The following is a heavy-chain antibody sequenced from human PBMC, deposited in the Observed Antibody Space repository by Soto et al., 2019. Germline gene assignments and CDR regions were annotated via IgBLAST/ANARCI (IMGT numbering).Heavy chain of an antibody. CDR3: AKPPTGGSGSYYNRIIDY. V-gene: IGHV3-23*01. J-gene: IGHJ4*02. Sequence: GGSLRLSCAASGFTFSSYAMSWVRQAPGKGLEWVSAISGSGGSTYYADSVKGRFTISRDNSKNTLYLQMNSLRAEDTAVYYCAKPPTGGSGSYYNRIIDYWGQGTLVTVSS. D-gene: IGHD3-10*01. CDR2: ISGSGGST. CDR1: GFTFSSYA.